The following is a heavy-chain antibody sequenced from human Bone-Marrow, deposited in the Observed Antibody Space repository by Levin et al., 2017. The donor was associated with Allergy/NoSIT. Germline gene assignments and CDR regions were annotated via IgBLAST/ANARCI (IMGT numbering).Heavy chain of an antibody. CDR1: GYTFTSYY. D-gene: IGHD2-15*01. V-gene: IGHV1-46*01. Sequence: ASVKVSCKASGYTFTSYYMHWVRQAPGQGLEWMGIINPSGGSTSYAQKFQGRVTMTRDTSTSTVYMELSSLRSEDTAVYYCARDPGGYCSGGSCYSVYYYMDGWGKGTTVTVSS. CDR3: ARDPGGYCSGGSCYSVYYYMDG. CDR2: INPSGGST. J-gene: IGHJ6*03.